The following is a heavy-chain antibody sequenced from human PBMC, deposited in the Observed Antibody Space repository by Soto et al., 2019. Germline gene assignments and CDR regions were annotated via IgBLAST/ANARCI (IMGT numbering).Heavy chain of an antibody. CDR1: GASIDRSNYY. V-gene: IGHV4-39*01. Sequence: QLQLQESGPGLVKPSETLSLTCTVSGASIDRSNYYWDWIRQPPGKGLEWIGTTYYNGNAYYNPSLQLRVTTSFDTSKNQFSLNLISVTAADTAVYYCARHFVAVVIKGWGYWGQGTLVTVSS. CDR2: TYYNGNA. D-gene: IGHD3-22*01. J-gene: IGHJ4*02. CDR3: ARHFVAVVIKGWGY.